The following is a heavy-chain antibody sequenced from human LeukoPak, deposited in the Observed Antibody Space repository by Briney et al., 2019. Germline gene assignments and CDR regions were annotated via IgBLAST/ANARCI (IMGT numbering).Heavy chain of an antibody. D-gene: IGHD6-19*01. V-gene: IGHV3-30-3*01. CDR3: ARDPQQWLVFKYFQH. CDR2: ISYDGSNK. CDR1: GFTFSSYA. Sequence: GGSLRLSCAASGFTFSSYAMHWVRQAPGKGLEWVAVISYDGSNKYCADSVKGRFTISRDNSKNTLYLQMNSLRAEDTAVYYCARDPQQWLVFKYFQHWGQGTLVTVSS. J-gene: IGHJ1*01.